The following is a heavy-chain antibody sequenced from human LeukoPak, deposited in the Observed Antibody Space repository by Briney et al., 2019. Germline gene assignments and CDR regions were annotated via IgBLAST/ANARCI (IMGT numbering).Heavy chain of an antibody. D-gene: IGHD2-2*01. J-gene: IGHJ5*01. CDR1: GFTFSDYY. Sequence: GGSLRLSCAASGFTFSDYYMSWMRQAPGQGLEWVSYISTSGSTTYHADSVKGRFTISRDNAKNSLYLQMNSLRAEDKAVYYCAREHCSTNSCYFDSWGQGSLVTVSS. CDR3: AREHCSTNSCYFDS. V-gene: IGHV3-11*01. CDR2: ISTSGSTT.